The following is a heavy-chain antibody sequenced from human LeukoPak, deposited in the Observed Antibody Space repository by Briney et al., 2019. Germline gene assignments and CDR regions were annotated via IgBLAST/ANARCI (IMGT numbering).Heavy chain of an antibody. D-gene: IGHD6-6*01. CDR1: GYTFTSYY. CDR2: INPSGGST. Sequence: ASVKVSCKASGYTFTSYYMHWVRQAPGQGLEWMGIINPSGGSTSYAQKFQGRVTMTRDMSTSTVYMELSSLRSEETAVYYCARGGSSGYYYMDVWGKGTTVTVSS. V-gene: IGHV1-46*01. J-gene: IGHJ6*03. CDR3: ARGGSSGYYYMDV.